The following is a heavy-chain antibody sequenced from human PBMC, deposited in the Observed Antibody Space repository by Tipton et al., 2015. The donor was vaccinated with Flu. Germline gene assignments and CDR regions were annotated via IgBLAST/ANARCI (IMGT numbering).Heavy chain of an antibody. J-gene: IGHJ3*02. CDR2: IFPGDSNT. CDR1: GYTFTSYW. Sequence: QLVQSGAEVKKPGESLKISCKGSGYTFTSYWIARVRQMPGKGLEWMGIIFPGDSNTKYSPSFQGQVTISADKSISTAYLRWSSLKAADTAMFYCARVFYDGSDSRDAFDIWGQRTMVTVSS. CDR3: ARVFYDGSDSRDAFDI. D-gene: IGHD3-22*01. V-gene: IGHV5-51*03.